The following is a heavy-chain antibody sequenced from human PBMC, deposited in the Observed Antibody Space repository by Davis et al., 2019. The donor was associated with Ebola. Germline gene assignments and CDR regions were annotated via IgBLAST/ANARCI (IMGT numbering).Heavy chain of an antibody. J-gene: IGHJ6*02. CDR1: GYSFTSYW. D-gene: IGHD2-2*01. V-gene: IGHV5-10-1*01. Sequence: PGGSLRLSCKGSGYSFTSYWISWVRQMPGKGLEWMGRIDPSDSYTNYSPSFQGHVTISADKSISTAYLQWSSLKASDTAMYYCARLNCISTSCYLSGGDGMDVWGQGTTVTVSS. CDR2: IDPSDSYT. CDR3: ARLNCISTSCYLSGGDGMDV.